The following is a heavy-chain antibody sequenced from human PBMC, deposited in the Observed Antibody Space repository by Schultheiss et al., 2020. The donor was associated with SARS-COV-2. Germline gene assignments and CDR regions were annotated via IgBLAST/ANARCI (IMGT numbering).Heavy chain of an antibody. CDR3: ARHKYDFWSGYYTRNNWFDP. D-gene: IGHD3-3*01. J-gene: IGHJ5*02. CDR1: GGSISSYY. V-gene: IGHV4-4*07. Sequence: SETLSLTCTVSGGSISSYYWSWIRQPAGKGLEWIGRIYTSGSTNYNPSLKSRVTMSVDTSKNQFSLKLSSVTAADTAVYYCARHKYDFWSGYYTRNNWFDPWGQGTLVTVSS. CDR2: IYTSGST.